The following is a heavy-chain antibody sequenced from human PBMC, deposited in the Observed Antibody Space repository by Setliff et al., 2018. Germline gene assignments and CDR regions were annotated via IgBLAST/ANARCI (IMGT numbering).Heavy chain of an antibody. CDR3: SRLVRFCTRTTCQRLSGDGF. CDR1: GYTFDDYG. V-gene: IGHV1-18*01. CDR2: ISPYTGNT. D-gene: IGHD2-2*01. Sequence: GASVKVSCKTSGYTFDDYGISWVRQAPGQGLEWVGWISPYTGNTYYAPRLQDRVTLTADTSTNTAYMELRSLISDDTAVYYCSRLVRFCTRTTCQRLSGDGFWGQGTLVTVSS. J-gene: IGHJ4*02.